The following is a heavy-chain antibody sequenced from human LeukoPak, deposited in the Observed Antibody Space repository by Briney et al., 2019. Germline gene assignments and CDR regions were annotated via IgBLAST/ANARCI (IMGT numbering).Heavy chain of an antibody. Sequence: SETLSLTCTVSGGSISSSCYYWSWIRRPPGKGLEWFGSIYYSGSTYYNPSLQSRVTISVDTSKNQISLKLSSVTAADTAVYYCARRRFCSSTSCAPFDYWGQGTLVTVSS. CDR2: IYYSGST. CDR1: GGSISSSCYY. CDR3: ARRRFCSSTSCAPFDY. V-gene: IGHV4-39*07. J-gene: IGHJ4*02. D-gene: IGHD2-2*01.